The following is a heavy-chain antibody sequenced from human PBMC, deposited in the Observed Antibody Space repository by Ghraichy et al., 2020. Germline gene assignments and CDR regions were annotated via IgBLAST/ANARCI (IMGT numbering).Heavy chain of an antibody. D-gene: IGHD3-9*01. CDR3: AKDLTGIDWLFTPGPVGY. V-gene: IGHV3-23*01. CDR1: GFTFSSYA. J-gene: IGHJ4*02. Sequence: GGSLRLSCAASGFTFSSYAMSWVRQAPGKGLEWVSAISGSGGSTYYADSVKGRFTISRDNSKNTLYLQMNSLRAEDTAVYYCAKDLTGIDWLFTPGPVGYWGQGTLVTVSS. CDR2: ISGSGGST.